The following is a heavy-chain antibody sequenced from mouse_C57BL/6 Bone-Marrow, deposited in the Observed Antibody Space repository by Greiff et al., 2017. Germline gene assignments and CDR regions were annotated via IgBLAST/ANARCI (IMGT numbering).Heavy chain of an antibody. CDR1: GYTFTSYW. J-gene: IGHJ2*01. V-gene: IGHV1-69*01. CDR2: IDPSDSYT. D-gene: IGHD2-2*01. CDR3: AREGVMVPYYFDY. Sequence: VQLQQPGAELVMPGASVKLSCKASGYTFTSYWMHWVKQRPGQGLEWIGEIDPSDSYTNYNQKFKGKYTLTVDKSSSTAYMQLSSLTSEDSAVYYCAREGVMVPYYFDYWGQGTTLTVSS.